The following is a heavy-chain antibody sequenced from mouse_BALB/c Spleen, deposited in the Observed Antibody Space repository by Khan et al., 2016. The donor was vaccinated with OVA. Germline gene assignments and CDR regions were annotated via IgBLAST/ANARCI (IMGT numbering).Heavy chain of an antibody. CDR1: GFTFSDYY. V-gene: IGHV5-4*02. D-gene: IGHD1-1*02. J-gene: IGHJ3*01. CDR2: ISDGGSYT. CDR3: VRAGYGGFAY. Sequence: EVELVESGGGLVKPGGSLKLSCAASGFTFSDYYMYWVRQTQEKRLEWVATISDGGSYTYYADSVKGRFTISRDNAKNNLDLQMSSLKSEDTAMYYCVRAGYGGFAYWVQGTLVTVSA.